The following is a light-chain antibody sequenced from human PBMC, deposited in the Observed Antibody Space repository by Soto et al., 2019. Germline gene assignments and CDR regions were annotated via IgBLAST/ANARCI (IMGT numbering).Light chain of an antibody. CDR3: GSFTNTTTLYV. Sequence: QSVLTQPASVSGSPGQSITISCTGTSSDIGGYNFVSWYQQHPGKAPKLILFEVSNRPSGVSNRFSGSKSGNTASLTISGLQAEDEADYCCGSFTNTTTLYVFGTGTKVTVL. CDR1: SSDIGGYNF. J-gene: IGLJ1*01. V-gene: IGLV2-14*01. CDR2: EVS.